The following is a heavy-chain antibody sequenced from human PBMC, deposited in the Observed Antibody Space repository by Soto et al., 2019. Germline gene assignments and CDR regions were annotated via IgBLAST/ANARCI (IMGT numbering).Heavy chain of an antibody. CDR1: WDRVSSNGAW. CDR3: ARVHCSAGTCLDGLDF. CDR2: IYYRSKWFH. V-gene: IGHV6-1*01. D-gene: IGHD2-15*01. Sequence: SQTLSLPWVSSWDRVSSNGAWWNWIRQSPSRGLEWLGRIYYRSKWFHDYAASVESRMAINPDTSRTQFSLQLNYVTPEDTAVYYCARVHCSAGTCLDGLDFWGQGTTVTVSS. J-gene: IGHJ6*02.